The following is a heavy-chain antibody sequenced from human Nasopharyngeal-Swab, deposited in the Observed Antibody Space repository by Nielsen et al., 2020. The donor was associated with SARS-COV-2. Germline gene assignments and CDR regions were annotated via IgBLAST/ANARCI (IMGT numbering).Heavy chain of an antibody. CDR2: INHSGST. D-gene: IGHD6-13*01. V-gene: IGHV4-34*01. Sequence: RQAPRKGLEWIGEINHSGSTNYNPSLKSRVTISVDTSKNQFSLKLSSVTAADTAVYYCASVGSSSWYQLWFDPWGQGTLVTVSS. CDR3: ASVGSSSWYQLWFDP. J-gene: IGHJ5*02.